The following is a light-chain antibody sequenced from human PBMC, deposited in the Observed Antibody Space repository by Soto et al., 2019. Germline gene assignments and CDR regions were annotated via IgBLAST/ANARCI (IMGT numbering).Light chain of an antibody. CDR1: KRVSARY. J-gene: IGKJ1*01. CDR2: GAS. V-gene: IGKV3-20*01. CDR3: QQYSDSPGT. Sequence: ARRAGKRVSARYLAWYHQKPGQAPRLLIFGASARATGIPDRFSGSGSGTEFTLAMGCLQSDDFAMSFCQQYSDSPGTLGQGTKVDIK.